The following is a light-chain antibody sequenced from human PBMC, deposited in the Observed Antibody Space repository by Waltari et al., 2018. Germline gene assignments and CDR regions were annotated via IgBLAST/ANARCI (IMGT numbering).Light chain of an antibody. CDR3: QQYSNYYT. V-gene: IGKV1-5*03. J-gene: IGKJ2*01. Sequence: DIQMTQSPPTLSASVGDTVTFTCRASESISTWLAWYQQRPGKAPKLLIYKASYLETGVPSRFSGSGSGTEFILTISSLRPDDSATYYCQQYSNYYTFGQGTKLEIK. CDR2: KAS. CDR1: ESISTW.